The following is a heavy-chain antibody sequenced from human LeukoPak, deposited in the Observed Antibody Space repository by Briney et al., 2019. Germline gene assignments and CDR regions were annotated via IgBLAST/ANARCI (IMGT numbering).Heavy chain of an antibody. Sequence: GGSLTLSCAASGFPFSSFAMSWVRQAPRKGLEWVSSINGPGDNTWYADSVKGRFIISRDSSKNTLFLQMNSLRAEDTAEYYCAKNDRYDFWYFDFWGRGTLVTVSS. J-gene: IGHJ4*02. V-gene: IGHV3-23*01. D-gene: IGHD3/OR15-3a*01. CDR2: INGPGDNT. CDR3: AKNDRYDFWYFDF. CDR1: GFPFSSFA.